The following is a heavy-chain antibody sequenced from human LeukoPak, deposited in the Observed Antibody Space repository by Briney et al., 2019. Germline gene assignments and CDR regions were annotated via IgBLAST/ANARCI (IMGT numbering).Heavy chain of an antibody. CDR1: GYTFTSYD. Sequence: ASVKVSCKASGYTFTSYDINWVRQAPGQGLEWMGWINPNSGGTNYAQKFQGRVTMTRDTSISTAYMELSRLRSDDTAVYYCARGNAYSSGWYYYMDVWGKGTTVTVSS. D-gene: IGHD6-19*01. J-gene: IGHJ6*03. V-gene: IGHV1-2*02. CDR2: INPNSGGT. CDR3: ARGNAYSSGWYYYMDV.